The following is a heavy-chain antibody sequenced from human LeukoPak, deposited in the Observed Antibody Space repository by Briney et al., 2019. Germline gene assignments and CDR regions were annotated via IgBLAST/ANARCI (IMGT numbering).Heavy chain of an antibody. Sequence: ERSLRLSCAASGFTFSSYGMHWVRQAPGKGLEWVAVISYDGSNKYYADSVKGRFTISRDNSKNTVYLQMNSLRAEDTAVYYCARDLAISTSCFDYWGQGTLVTVSS. J-gene: IGHJ4*02. D-gene: IGHD2-2*01. V-gene: IGHV3-30*03. CDR1: GFTFSSYG. CDR2: ISYDGSNK. CDR3: ARDLAISTSCFDY.